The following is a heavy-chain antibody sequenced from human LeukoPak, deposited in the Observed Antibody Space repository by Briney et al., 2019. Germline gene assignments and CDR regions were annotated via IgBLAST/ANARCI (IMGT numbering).Heavy chain of an antibody. V-gene: IGHV3-23*01. Sequence: GGSLRLSCAASGFTFSNYAMNWVRQAPGKGLEWVSTISGSGGSTYYADSVKGRFTIFRDNSKNTLYLQINSLRAEDTAVYYCAKLISPYDYWGQGTLVLVSS. CDR3: AKLISPYDY. J-gene: IGHJ4*02. CDR2: ISGSGGST. CDR1: GFTFSNYA.